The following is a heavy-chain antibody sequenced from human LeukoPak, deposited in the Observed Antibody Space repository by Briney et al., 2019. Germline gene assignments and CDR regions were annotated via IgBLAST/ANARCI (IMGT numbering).Heavy chain of an antibody. CDR3: ARTQYSSGWYNWFDP. CDR1: GFTISSYA. Sequence: GGSLRLSCAASGFTISSYAMSWVGQAPGKGLEWVSAISGSGGITYYADSVKGRFTISRDNSKNTLYLQMNSLRAEDTAVYYCARTQYSSGWYNWFDPWGQGTLVTASS. CDR2: ISGSGGIT. J-gene: IGHJ5*02. V-gene: IGHV3-23*01. D-gene: IGHD6-19*01.